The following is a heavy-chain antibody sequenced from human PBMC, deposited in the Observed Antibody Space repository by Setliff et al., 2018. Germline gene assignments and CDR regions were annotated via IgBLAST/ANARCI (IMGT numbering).Heavy chain of an antibody. D-gene: IGHD2-15*01. V-gene: IGHV4-34*01. CDR3: ARVVAASSYYYYMDV. CDR2: INHSGST. CDR1: GGSFSGYY. Sequence: LSLTCAVYGGSFSGYYWSWIRQPPGKGLEWIGEINHSGSTNYNPSLKSRVTISVDTSKNQFSLKLSSVTAADTAVYYCARVVAASSYYYYMDVWGKGTTVTVSS. J-gene: IGHJ6*03.